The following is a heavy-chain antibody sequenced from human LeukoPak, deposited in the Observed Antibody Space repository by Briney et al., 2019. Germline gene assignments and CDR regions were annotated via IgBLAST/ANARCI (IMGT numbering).Heavy chain of an antibody. J-gene: IGHJ6*02. Sequence: ASVKVSCKASGYTFTGYYMHWVRQAPGQGLEWMGWINPNSGGTNYAQKFQGRVTMTRDTSISTAYMELSRLRSDDTAVYYCARDMVRGVIGYYYGMDVWGQGTTVTVSS. CDR1: GYTFTGYY. CDR2: INPNSGGT. V-gene: IGHV1-2*02. D-gene: IGHD3-10*01. CDR3: ARDMVRGVIGYYYGMDV.